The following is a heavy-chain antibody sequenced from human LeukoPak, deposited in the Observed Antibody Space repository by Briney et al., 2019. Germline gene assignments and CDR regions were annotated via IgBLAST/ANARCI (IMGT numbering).Heavy chain of an antibody. D-gene: IGHD4-17*01. CDR2: INPNSGGT. CDR1: GYTFTGYY. J-gene: IGHJ4*02. CDR3: RTDRYGDYGDYIDY. Sequence: ASVKVSRKASGYTFTGYYMHWVRQAPGQGLEWMGWINPNSGGTNYAQKFQGRVTMTRDTSISTAYMELSRLRSGDTAVYYCRTDRYGDYGDYIDYWGQGTLVTVSS. V-gene: IGHV1-2*02.